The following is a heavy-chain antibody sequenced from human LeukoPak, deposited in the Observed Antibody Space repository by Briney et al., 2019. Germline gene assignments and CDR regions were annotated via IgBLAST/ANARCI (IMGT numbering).Heavy chain of an antibody. J-gene: IGHJ6*04. CDR1: GETFSDFH. D-gene: IGHD3-10*01. Sequence: PSETLSLTCAVYGETFSDFHWSWIRQSPRKGLEWIGEINHGGSTNFNTSLKSQVTISVDTSKNQFSLRLSSVTAADTAVYYCARVRVDVVRGARYGMDVWGKGTTVTVSS. CDR3: ARVRVDVVRGARYGMDV. V-gene: IGHV4-34*01. CDR2: INHGGST.